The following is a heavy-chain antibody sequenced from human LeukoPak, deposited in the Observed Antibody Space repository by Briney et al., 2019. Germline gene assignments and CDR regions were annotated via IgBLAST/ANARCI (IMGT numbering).Heavy chain of an antibody. D-gene: IGHD3-22*01. CDR1: GGSISSSSYY. Sequence: SETLSLTCTVSGGSISSSSYYWGWIRQPPGKGLEWIGSIYYSGSTYYNPSLKSRVTISVDTSKNQFSLKLSSVTAADTAVYYCARGHSSGYYRHWGQGTLVTVSS. CDR2: IYYSGST. J-gene: IGHJ4*02. CDR3: ARGHSSGYYRH. V-gene: IGHV4-39*07.